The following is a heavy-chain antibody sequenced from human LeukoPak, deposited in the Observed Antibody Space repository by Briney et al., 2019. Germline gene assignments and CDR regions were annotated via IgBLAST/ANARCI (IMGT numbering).Heavy chain of an antibody. CDR1: GFTFSDYY. CDR2: ITSSGSTI. V-gene: IGHV3-11*04. D-gene: IGHD5-12*01. Sequence: PGGSLRLSCAASGFTFSDYYMNWIRQAPGKGLEWVSYITSSGSTIYYADSVKGRFTISRDNAKNSLYLEMNSLRAEDTAVYYCARYLSGLGPLDYWGQGTLVTVSS. J-gene: IGHJ4*02. CDR3: ARYLSGLGPLDY.